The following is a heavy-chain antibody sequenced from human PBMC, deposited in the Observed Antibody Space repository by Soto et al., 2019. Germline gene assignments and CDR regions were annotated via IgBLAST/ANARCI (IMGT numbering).Heavy chain of an antibody. CDR3: ARDSEGVTTPSNFDY. V-gene: IGHV3-33*01. Sequence: PGGSLRLSCAASGFTFSSYGMHWVRQAPGKGLEWVAVIWYDGSNKYYADSVKGRFTISRDNSKNTLYLQMNSLRAEDTAVYYCARDSEGVTTPSNFDYWSQGTLVTVSS. CDR1: GFTFSSYG. CDR2: IWYDGSNK. D-gene: IGHD4-17*01. J-gene: IGHJ4*02.